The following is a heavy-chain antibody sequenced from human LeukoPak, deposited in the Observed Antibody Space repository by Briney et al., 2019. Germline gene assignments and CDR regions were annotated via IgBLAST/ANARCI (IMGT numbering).Heavy chain of an antibody. CDR2: IYYSGST. CDR1: GGSISSGGYY. CDR3: ARDLSLASGSPYYMDV. D-gene: IGHD3-16*02. J-gene: IGHJ6*03. V-gene: IGHV4-31*03. Sequence: SETLSLTCTVSGGSISSGGYYWSWIRQHPGKGLEWIGYIYYSGSTYYNPSLKSRVTISVDTSKNQFSLKLSSVTAADTAVYYCARDLSLASGSPYYMDVWGKGTTVTVSS.